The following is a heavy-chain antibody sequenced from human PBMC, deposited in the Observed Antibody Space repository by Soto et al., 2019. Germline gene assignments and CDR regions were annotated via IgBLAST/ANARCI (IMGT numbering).Heavy chain of an antibody. D-gene: IGHD5-12*01. J-gene: IGHJ4*02. CDR2: IRSRTNSYAT. V-gene: IGHV3-73*02. Sequence: EMQLVESGGGLVQPGGSLKLSCAASGFTFSGSPMHWVRQASGKGLEWIGRIRSRTNSYATSYAASVQGRFTISRDDSQNTAYLHMNSLKTEDTAIYYCTLNGYTNYDPDYWGQGTLVTVSS. CDR3: TLNGYTNYDPDY. CDR1: GFTFSGSP.